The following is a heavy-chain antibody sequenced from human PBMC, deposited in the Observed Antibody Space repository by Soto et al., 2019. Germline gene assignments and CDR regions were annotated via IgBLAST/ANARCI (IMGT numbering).Heavy chain of an antibody. CDR2: IYPGDSDT. V-gene: IGHV5-51*01. J-gene: IGHJ4*02. CDR1: GYSFIGYW. D-gene: IGHD5-18*01. Sequence: GESLKISCQGSGYSFIGYWVAWVRQMPGNGLEWMGIIYPGDSDTRYSPSFEGQVTISADRSISTAYLHWNSLRASDTAIYYCVSAGRARYGGYFDYWGQGTLVTVSS. CDR3: VSAGRARYGGYFDY.